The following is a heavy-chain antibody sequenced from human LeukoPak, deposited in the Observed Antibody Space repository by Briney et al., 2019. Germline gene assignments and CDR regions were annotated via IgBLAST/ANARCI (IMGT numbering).Heavy chain of an antibody. CDR1: GGSISSYY. D-gene: IGHD3-22*01. J-gene: IGHJ5*02. Sequence: SETLSLTCTVSGGSISSYYWSWIRQPPGKGLEWIGYIYYSGSTYYNPSLKSRVTISVDRSKNQFSLELSSVTAADTAVYYCARSHAGDYYDSSGYVFDPWGQGTLVTVSS. V-gene: IGHV4-59*12. CDR2: IYYSGST. CDR3: ARSHAGDYYDSSGYVFDP.